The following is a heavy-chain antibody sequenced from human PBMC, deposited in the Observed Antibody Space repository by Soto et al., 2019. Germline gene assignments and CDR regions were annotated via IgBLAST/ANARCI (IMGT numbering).Heavy chain of an antibody. CDR3: THTRGLEGTMVYAAPAYYYYYGMDV. Sequence: GGSLRLSCAASGFTFSNAWMSWVRQAPGKGLEWVGRIKSKTDGGTTDYAAPVKGRFTISRDDSKNTLYLQMNSLKTEDTAVYYCTHTRGLEGTMVYAAPAYYYYYGMDVWGQGTTVTVSS. D-gene: IGHD2-8*01. CDR2: IKSKTDGGTT. CDR1: GFTFSNAW. V-gene: IGHV3-15*01. J-gene: IGHJ6*02.